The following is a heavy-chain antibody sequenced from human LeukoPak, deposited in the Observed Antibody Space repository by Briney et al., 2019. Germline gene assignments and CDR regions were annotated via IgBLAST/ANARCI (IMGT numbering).Heavy chain of an antibody. CDR2: ISSGSSII. J-gene: IGHJ4*02. CDR1: GFTFSDYY. Sequence: GRSLRLSCAVSGFTFSDYYMSWIRQAPGKGLEWVSYISSGSSIIYYADSVKGRFTISRDNARNSLYLQMNSLRAEDTAVYYCARDYSGYNKLDYWGQGTLVTVSS. CDR3: ARDYSGYNKLDY. D-gene: IGHD5-18*01. V-gene: IGHV3-11*01.